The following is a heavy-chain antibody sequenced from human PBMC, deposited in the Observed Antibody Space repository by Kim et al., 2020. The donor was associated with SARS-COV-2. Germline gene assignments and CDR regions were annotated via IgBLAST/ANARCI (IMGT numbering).Heavy chain of an antibody. V-gene: IGHV4-59*01. CDR3: ARGPGGGGSYRSGYFDY. CDR2: IYYSGST. CDR1: GGSISSYY. D-gene: IGHD3-16*02. Sequence: SETLSLTCTVSGGSISSYYWSWIRQPPGKGLEWIGYIYYSGSTNYNPSLKSRVTISVDTSKNQFSLKLSSVTAADTAVYYCARGPGGGGSYRSGYFDYWGQGTLVTVSS. J-gene: IGHJ4*02.